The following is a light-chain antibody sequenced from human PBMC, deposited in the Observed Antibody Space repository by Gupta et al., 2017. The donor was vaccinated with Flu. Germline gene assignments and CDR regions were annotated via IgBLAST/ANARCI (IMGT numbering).Light chain of an antibody. CDR2: KAS. V-gene: IGKV1-5*03. J-gene: IGKJ1*01. CDR3: QQYRSSPWT. CDR1: RTIDSW. Sequence: GDRVTITCRASRTIDSWLAWYQKKPGRAPKSLIYKASSLETGVPSRFSGSGSGTEFSLTISSLQPDDFATYYCQQYRSSPWTFGQGTKVEIK.